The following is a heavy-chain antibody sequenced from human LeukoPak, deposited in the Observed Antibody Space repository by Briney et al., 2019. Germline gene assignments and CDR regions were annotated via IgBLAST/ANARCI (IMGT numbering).Heavy chain of an antibody. CDR3: AKRADSSGDYYLDY. CDR1: GYSFTTYW. CDR2: IYLGYSDT. D-gene: IGHD3-22*01. Sequence: GESLKISCIVSGYSFTTYWIGWVRQMPGKGLELMGIIYLGYSDTRYSPSFQGQVTISADKSISTAYLQWSSLKASDTAIYYCAKRADSSGDYYLDYWGQGTLVTVSS. V-gene: IGHV5-51*01. J-gene: IGHJ4*02.